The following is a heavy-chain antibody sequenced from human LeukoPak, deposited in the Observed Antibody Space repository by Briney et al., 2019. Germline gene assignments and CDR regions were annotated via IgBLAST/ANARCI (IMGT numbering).Heavy chain of an antibody. J-gene: IGHJ2*01. Sequence: GGSLRLSCAASGFTFSSYAMHWARQAPGKGLEWVAVISYDGSNKYYADSVKGRFTISRDNSKNTLYLQMNSLRGEDTAVYYCSRDRRRGDYFVERNFDLWGRGTLVTVSS. CDR3: SRDRRRGDYFVERNFDL. V-gene: IGHV3-30-3*01. CDR1: GFTFSSYA. D-gene: IGHD4-17*01. CDR2: ISYDGSNK.